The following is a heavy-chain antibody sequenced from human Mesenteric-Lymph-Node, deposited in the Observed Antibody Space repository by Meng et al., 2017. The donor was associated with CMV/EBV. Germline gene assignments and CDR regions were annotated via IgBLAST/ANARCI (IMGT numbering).Heavy chain of an antibody. CDR1: GGSISSSSYY. CDR2: IYYSGST. V-gene: IGHV4-39*07. Sequence: GSLRLSCTVSGGSISSSSYYWGWTRQPPGKGLEWIGGIYYSGSTYYNPSLKSRVTISVDTSKNQFSLKLSSVTAADTAVYYCARASTAIEAFDIWGQGTMVTVSS. J-gene: IGHJ3*02. D-gene: IGHD2-21*02. CDR3: ARASTAIEAFDI.